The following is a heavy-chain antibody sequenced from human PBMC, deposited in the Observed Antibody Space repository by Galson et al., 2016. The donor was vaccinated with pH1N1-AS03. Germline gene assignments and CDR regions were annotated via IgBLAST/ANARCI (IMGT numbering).Heavy chain of an antibody. Sequence: SVKVSCKASGYTFSDYYMHWVRQAPGQELEWMGWINPSSGGTKYTQKFQGRVTMTRDKSVSTAYLQWSSLRASDTAIYFCARHLDPTGEGQVQDVLEIWGQGTMVTVSS. J-gene: IGHJ3*02. CDR2: INPSSGGT. CDR1: GYTFSDYY. D-gene: IGHD7-27*01. V-gene: IGHV1-2*02. CDR3: ARHLDPTGEGQVQDVLEI.